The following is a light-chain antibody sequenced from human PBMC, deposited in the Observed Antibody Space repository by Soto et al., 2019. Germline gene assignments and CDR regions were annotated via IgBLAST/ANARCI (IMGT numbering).Light chain of an antibody. CDR1: QSISNW. Sequence: DIQITHSPSSLSASVVDRVTITFLASQSISNWLAWYQQKPGKVPKLLIYKASSLESGVPSRFSGSGSGTEFTLTISSLQPDDFATYYCQKYNSYSRKFGQGTKVDIK. CDR2: KAS. V-gene: IGKV1-5*03. J-gene: IGKJ1*01. CDR3: QKYNSYSRK.